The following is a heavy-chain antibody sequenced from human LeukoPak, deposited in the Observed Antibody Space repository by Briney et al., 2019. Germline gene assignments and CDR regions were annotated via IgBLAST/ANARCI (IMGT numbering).Heavy chain of an antibody. CDR2: IYYSGST. J-gene: IGHJ4*02. CDR3: ARDSYYDSSGYYGVDY. D-gene: IGHD3-22*01. V-gene: IGHV4-59*01. Sequence: SETLSLTCAVYGGSFSGYYWSWIRQPPGKGLEWIGYIYYSGSTNYNPSLKSRVTISVDTSKNQFSLKLSSVTAADTAVYYCARDSYYDSSGYYGVDYWGQGTLVTVSS. CDR1: GGSFSGYY.